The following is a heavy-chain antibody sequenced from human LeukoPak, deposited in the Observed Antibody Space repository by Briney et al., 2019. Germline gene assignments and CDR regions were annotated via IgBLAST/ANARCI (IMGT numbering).Heavy chain of an antibody. V-gene: IGHV4-59*01. CDR2: IYSSGST. J-gene: IGHJ6*03. CDR3: ARARPDYYYYYMDV. CDR1: GGSINRYY. Sequence: PSETLSLTCTVSGGSINRYYWSWIRQPPGKGLEWIGYIYSSGSTNYNPALKSRVTISVDTSKNQFSLKLSSVTAADTAVYYCARARPDYYYYYMDVWGKGTTVTVSS.